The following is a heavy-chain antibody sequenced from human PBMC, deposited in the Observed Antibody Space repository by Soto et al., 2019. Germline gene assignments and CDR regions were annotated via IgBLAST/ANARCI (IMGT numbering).Heavy chain of an antibody. J-gene: IGHJ3*02. CDR1: GFTFSSYW. D-gene: IGHD2-15*01. Sequence: PVGSLRLSCAASGFTFSSYWMSWVRQAPGKGLEWVANIKQDGSEKYYVDSVKGRFTISRDNAKNSLYLQMNSLRAEDTAVYYCAREASGPRGPDAFDIWGQGTMVTVSS. V-gene: IGHV3-7*03. CDR3: AREASGPRGPDAFDI. CDR2: IKQDGSEK.